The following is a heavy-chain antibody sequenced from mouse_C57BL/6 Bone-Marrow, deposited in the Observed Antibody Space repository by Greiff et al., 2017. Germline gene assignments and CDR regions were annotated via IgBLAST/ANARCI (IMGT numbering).Heavy chain of an antibody. Sequence: QVHVKQPGAELVKPGASVKLSCKASGYTFTSYWMHWVKQRPGQGLEWIGMIHPNSGSTNYNEKFKSKATLTVDKSSSTAYMQLSSLTSEDSAVYYCARRELRWYFDVWGTGTTVTVSS. CDR3: ARRELRWYFDV. CDR1: GYTFTSYW. J-gene: IGHJ1*03. CDR2: IHPNSGST. V-gene: IGHV1-64*01.